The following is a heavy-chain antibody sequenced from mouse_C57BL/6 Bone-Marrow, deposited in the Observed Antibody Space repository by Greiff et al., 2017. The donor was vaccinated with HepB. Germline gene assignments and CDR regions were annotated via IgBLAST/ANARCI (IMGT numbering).Heavy chain of an antibody. V-gene: IGHV4-1*01. D-gene: IGHD2-4*01. CDR3: ARGKYDYGRNWYFDV. CDR2: INPDSSTI. Sequence: EVKLMESGGGLVQPGGSLKLSCAASGIDFSRYWMSWVRRAPGKGLEWIGEINPDSSTINYAPSLKDKFIISRDNAKNTLYLQMSKVRSEDTALYYCARGKYDYGRNWYFDVWGTGTTVTVSS. CDR1: GIDFSRYW. J-gene: IGHJ1*03.